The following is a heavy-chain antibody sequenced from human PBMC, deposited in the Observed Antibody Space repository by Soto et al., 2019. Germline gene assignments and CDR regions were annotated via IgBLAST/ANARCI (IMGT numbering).Heavy chain of an antibody. Sequence: QVQLVESGGGVVQPGRSLRLSCAASGFTFSSYAMHWVRQAPGKGLEWVAVISYDGSNKYYADSVKGRFTISRDNSKNPLYLQMNSLRAEDTAVYYCARVQGMATMRRDYWGQGTLVTVSS. CDR3: ARVQGMATMRRDY. J-gene: IGHJ4*02. CDR2: ISYDGSNK. V-gene: IGHV3-30-3*01. D-gene: IGHD5-12*01. CDR1: GFTFSSYA.